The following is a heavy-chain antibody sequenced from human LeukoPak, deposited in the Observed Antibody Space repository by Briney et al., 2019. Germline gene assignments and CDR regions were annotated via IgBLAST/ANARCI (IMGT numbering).Heavy chain of an antibody. CDR2: ISAYNGNT. D-gene: IGHD2-2*01. J-gene: IGHJ6*02. V-gene: IGHV1-18*01. Sequence: ASVKVSCKASGYTFTSTGICWVRQAPGQGLEWMGWISAYNGNTNYAQKLQGRVTMTTDTSTSTAYMELRSLRSDDTAVYYCARAYCSSTSCYYHYYYGMDVWGQGTTVTVSS. CDR1: GYTFTSTG. CDR3: ARAYCSSTSCYYHYYYGMDV.